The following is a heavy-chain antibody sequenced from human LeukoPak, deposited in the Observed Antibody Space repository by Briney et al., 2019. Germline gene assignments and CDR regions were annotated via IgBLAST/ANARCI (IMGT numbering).Heavy chain of an antibody. CDR3: ARDGDGSGSYQIGAFDI. Sequence: PGGSLRLSCAASGFTFRSFAMNWVRQAPGKGLEWVSYIDSNSATKHYADSVRGRFTISRDNAKNSLYLQMDNLRAEDTAVYYCARDGDGSGSYQIGAFDIWGQGTMVTVSS. V-gene: IGHV3-48*04. J-gene: IGHJ3*02. CDR2: IDSNSATK. CDR1: GFTFRSFA. D-gene: IGHD3-10*01.